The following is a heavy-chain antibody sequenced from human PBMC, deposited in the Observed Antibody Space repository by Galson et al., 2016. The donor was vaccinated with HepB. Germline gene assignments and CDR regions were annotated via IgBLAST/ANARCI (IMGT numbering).Heavy chain of an antibody. CDR3: AREEDGPSARGYYDY. CDR2: IYSRGIT. D-gene: IGHD3-10*01. Sequence: TLSLTCSVSGGSIGSGSYYWNWIRQYPGKGLEWIGYIYSRGITSYNPSLQSRVTISVDASKNQFSLNLNSMNAADTAGYYFAREEDGPSARGYYDYWGQGTLVTVAS. CDR1: GGSIGSGSYY. V-gene: IGHV4-31*03. J-gene: IGHJ4*02.